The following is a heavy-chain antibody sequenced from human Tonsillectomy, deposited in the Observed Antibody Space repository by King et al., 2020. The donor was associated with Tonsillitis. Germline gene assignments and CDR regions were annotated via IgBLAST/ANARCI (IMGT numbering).Heavy chain of an antibody. CDR2: INPSSGGT. D-gene: IGHD5-18*01. J-gene: IGHJ4*02. CDR1: GYTFTDYY. CDR3: ARVRSYGHQFDY. V-gene: IGHV1-2*02. Sequence: QLVQSGAEVKKPGASVKVSCKASGYTFTDYYIHWVRQAPGQGLECMGWINPSSGGTNYAQKFQARVTMTRETSISTAYMELSRLRSDDTAVFYFARVRSYGHQFDYWGQGTPVTVSS.